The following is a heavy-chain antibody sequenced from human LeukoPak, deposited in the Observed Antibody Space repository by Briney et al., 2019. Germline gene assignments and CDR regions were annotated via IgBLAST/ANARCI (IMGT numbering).Heavy chain of an antibody. Sequence: PSETLSLTCTVSGGSISSYYWSWIRQPPGKGLEWIGYIYYSGSTNYNPSLKSRVTISVDTSKNQFSLKLSSVTAADTAVYYCARYPSTSGYWGQGTLVTVSS. V-gene: IGHV4-59*08. J-gene: IGHJ4*02. CDR1: GGSISSYY. CDR3: ARYPSTSGY. D-gene: IGHD2/OR15-2a*01. CDR2: IYYSGST.